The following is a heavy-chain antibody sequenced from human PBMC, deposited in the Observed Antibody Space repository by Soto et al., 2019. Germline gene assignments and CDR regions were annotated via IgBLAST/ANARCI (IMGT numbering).Heavy chain of an antibody. J-gene: IGHJ4*02. CDR3: ARLARYYYGSGSYIDR. Sequence: PSETLSLTCAVSGGSISSRNWWSWVRQPPGKGLEWIGEIYHSGSTYYNPSLKSRVTMSVDTSKNQFSLKLSSVTAVDTAVYYCARLARYYYGSGSYIDRWGQGTLVTVSS. CDR1: GGSISSRNW. CDR2: IYHSGST. D-gene: IGHD3-10*01. V-gene: IGHV4-4*02.